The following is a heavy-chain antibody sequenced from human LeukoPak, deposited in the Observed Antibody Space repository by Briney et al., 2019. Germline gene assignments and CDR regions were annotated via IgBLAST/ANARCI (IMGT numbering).Heavy chain of an antibody. CDR2: IYTSGST. V-gene: IGHV4-4*07. J-gene: IGHJ6*02. CDR3: ARVGGSTSRYGMDV. CDR1: GGSISSYY. Sequence: SETLSLTCTVSGGSISSYYWSWIRQPAGRGLEWIGRIYTSGSTNYNPSLKSRVTMSVDTSKNQFSLKLSSVTAADTAVYYCARVGGSTSRYGMDVWGQGTTVTVSS. D-gene: IGHD6-6*01.